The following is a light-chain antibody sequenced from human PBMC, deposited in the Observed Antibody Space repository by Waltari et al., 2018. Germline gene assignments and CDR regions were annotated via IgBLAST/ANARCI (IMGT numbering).Light chain of an antibody. CDR2: RNN. J-gene: IGLJ3*02. CDR3: GAVDDNLNLWL. Sequence: QSVLTQPPSASETPVQRVSISCSGSSSHIGSNYVYWYQHLPGTAPKLLLHRNNPRPSAVPDRFSVSKSGTSASLAISGLRSVADADYYFGAVDDNLNLWLFCGRIKLTVL. V-gene: IGLV1-47*01. CDR1: SSHIGSNY.